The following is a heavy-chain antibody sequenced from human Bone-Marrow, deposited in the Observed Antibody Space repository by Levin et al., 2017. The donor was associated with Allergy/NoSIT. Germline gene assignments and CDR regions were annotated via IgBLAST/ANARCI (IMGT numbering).Heavy chain of an antibody. CDR3: ARHFMGSQDYHHGLDV. D-gene: IGHD4/OR15-4a*01. Sequence: PSETLSLTCTVSGGSISTATYFWGWVRQPPGKGLEWIGTIYYSGSTYYNPSLKTRVTISVDTSRNQFSLRLTSVTAADTSAYYCARHFMGSQDYHHGLDVWGQGTTVTVSS. V-gene: IGHV4-39*01. J-gene: IGHJ6*02. CDR2: IYYSGST. CDR1: GGSISTATYF.